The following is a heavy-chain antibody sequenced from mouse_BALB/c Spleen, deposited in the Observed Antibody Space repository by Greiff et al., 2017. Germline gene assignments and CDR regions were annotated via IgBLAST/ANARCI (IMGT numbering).Heavy chain of an antibody. D-gene: IGHD2-14*01. J-gene: IGHJ3*01. CDR2: IYPGGGYT. V-gene: IGHV1-63*02. CDR3: ARGHYRSQFAY. Sequence: VQLQQSGAELVRPGTSVKLSCKASGFTFTNYWLGWVKQRPGHGLEWIGDIYPGGGYTNYNEKFKGKATLTADTSSSTAYMQLSSLTSEDSAVYFCARGHYRSQFAYWGQGTLVTVSA. CDR1: GFTFTNYW.